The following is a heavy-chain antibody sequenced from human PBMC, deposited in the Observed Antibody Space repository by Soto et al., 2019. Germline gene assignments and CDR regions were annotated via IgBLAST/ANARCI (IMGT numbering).Heavy chain of an antibody. J-gene: IGHJ4*02. D-gene: IGHD3-10*01. CDR2: ISYHGNDK. Sequence: QVQMVESGGGGVQPGRSLRLSCAASGFTFSNYAMHWVRQAPGKGLEWVAVISYHGNDKYYADSVKGRFTISRDNSKDTLYLQMSGLRAEDTAVYYCTRAKVRALGGFDYWGQGTLVTVSS. CDR3: TRAKVRALGGFDY. CDR1: GFTFSNYA. V-gene: IGHV3-30-3*01.